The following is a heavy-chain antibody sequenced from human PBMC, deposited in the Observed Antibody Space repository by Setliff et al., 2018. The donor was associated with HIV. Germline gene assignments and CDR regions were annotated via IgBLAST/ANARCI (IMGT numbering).Heavy chain of an antibody. D-gene: IGHD3-22*01. J-gene: IGHJ6*03. CDR1: GDTFSSYA. Sequence: SVKVSCKASGDTFSSYAISWVRQAPGQGLEWMGGIIPILGIANYAQKFQDRVTIAADESTTTAYMELSSLRSEDTAIYYCARDSSGVLSLRYMDVWGKGTTVTVSS. CDR2: IIPILGIA. V-gene: IGHV1-69*10. CDR3: ARDSSGVLSLRYMDV.